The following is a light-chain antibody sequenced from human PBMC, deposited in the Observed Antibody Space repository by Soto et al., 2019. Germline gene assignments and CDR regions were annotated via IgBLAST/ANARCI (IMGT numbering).Light chain of an antibody. CDR2: STN. CDR1: SGSVSNTYY. V-gene: IGLV8-61*01. CDR3: LLFMGSGVSV. Sequence: QTVVTQEPSFSVSPGGTGTLTCGLSSGSVSNTYYPSWYQQTPGQAPRTLIYSTNTRSSGVPDRFSGSILGNKAALTITGAQADDESVYFCLLFMGSGVSVFGGGTQLTVL. J-gene: IGLJ2*01.